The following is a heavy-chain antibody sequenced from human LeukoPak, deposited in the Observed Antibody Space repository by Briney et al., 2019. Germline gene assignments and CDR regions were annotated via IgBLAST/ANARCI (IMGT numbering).Heavy chain of an antibody. V-gene: IGHV3-72*01. Sequence: PGGSLRLSCAASGFIFSDYYMDWVRQAPGKGLEWVGRTRNKAKSFTTDYGASVEGRFSISRDDSKSSLYLQMNSLKTEDTAVYYCTIPPGPGNSYSDYWGQGTLVTVSS. J-gene: IGHJ4*02. CDR3: TIPPGPGNSYSDY. CDR1: GFIFSDYY. CDR2: TRNKAKSFTT. D-gene: IGHD4-23*01.